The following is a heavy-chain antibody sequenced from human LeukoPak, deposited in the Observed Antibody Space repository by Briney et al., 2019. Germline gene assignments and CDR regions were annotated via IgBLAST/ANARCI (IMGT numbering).Heavy chain of an antibody. J-gene: IGHJ4*02. CDR2: MRADGSKT. V-gene: IGHV3-30*02. CDR3: ARVWSSGYTKDY. CDR1: GFTFSSYG. D-gene: IGHD3-22*01. Sequence: GGSLRLSCTASGFTFSSYGMRWVRQAPGKGLEWVAIMRADGSKTYSTDSVKGRFTISRDNSKSTVYLQMNSLRAEDTAVYYCARVWSSGYTKDYWGQGTLVTVSS.